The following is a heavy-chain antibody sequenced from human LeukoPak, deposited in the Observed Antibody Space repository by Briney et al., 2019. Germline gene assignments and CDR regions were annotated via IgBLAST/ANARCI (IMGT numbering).Heavy chain of an antibody. D-gene: IGHD3-3*01. CDR2: IKKDGSEK. Sequence: GGSLRLSCAASGFTFSRYWMSWVRQAPGKGLEWVANIKKDGSEKYYVDSVKGRFTISRDNAKNSLYLQMNSLRAEDTAVYYCARGGDFWSGYYYYYMDVWGKGTTVTVSS. J-gene: IGHJ6*03. CDR3: ARGGDFWSGYYYYYMDV. V-gene: IGHV3-7*01. CDR1: GFTFSRYW.